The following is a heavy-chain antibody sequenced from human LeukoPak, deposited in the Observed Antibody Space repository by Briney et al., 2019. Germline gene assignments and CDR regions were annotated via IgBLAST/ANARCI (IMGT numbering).Heavy chain of an antibody. CDR1: GYTFTSYA. CDR3: ARASDWNYGVYFDY. CDR2: INAGNGNT. D-gene: IGHD1-7*01. Sequence: ASVKVSCKASGYTFTSYAMHWVRQAPGQRLEWMGWINAGNGNTKYSQEFQGRVTITGDTSASTAYMELSSLRSEDMAVYYCARASDWNYGVYFDYWGQGTLVTVSS. J-gene: IGHJ4*02. V-gene: IGHV1-3*03.